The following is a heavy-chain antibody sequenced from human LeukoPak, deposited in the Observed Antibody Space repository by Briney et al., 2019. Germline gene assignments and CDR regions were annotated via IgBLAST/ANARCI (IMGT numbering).Heavy chain of an antibody. Sequence: ASVKVSCKASGYTFTSYGISWVRQAPGQGLEWMGWISAYNGNTNYAQKLQGRVTMTTDTSTSTAYMELRSLRSDDTAVYYCARFGVGATMGNWFDPWGQGTLVTVSS. CDR2: ISAYNGNT. J-gene: IGHJ5*02. CDR3: ARFGVGATMGNWFDP. CDR1: GYTFTSYG. V-gene: IGHV1-18*01. D-gene: IGHD1-26*01.